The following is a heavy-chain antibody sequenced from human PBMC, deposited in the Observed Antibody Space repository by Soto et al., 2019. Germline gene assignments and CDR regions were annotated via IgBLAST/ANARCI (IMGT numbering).Heavy chain of an antibody. D-gene: IGHD2-8*01. Sequence: GGSLRLSCAASGFTFDDYAMHWVRQAPGKGLEWVSGISWNSGSIGYADSVKGRFTISRDNAKNSLYLQMNSLRAEDTALYYCAKALLGYCTNGVCLMDAFDIWGQGTMVTVSS. CDR2: ISWNSGSI. J-gene: IGHJ3*02. V-gene: IGHV3-9*01. CDR3: AKALLGYCTNGVCLMDAFDI. CDR1: GFTFDDYA.